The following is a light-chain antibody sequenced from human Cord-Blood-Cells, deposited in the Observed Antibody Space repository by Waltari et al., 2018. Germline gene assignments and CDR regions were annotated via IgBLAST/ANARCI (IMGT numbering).Light chain of an antibody. CDR2: AAS. Sequence: AIRMTQSPSSLSASTGDRVTITCRARQGISSYLAWYQQKPGKAPKLRIYAASTLQSGVPSMFSGSGSGTDFTLTISCLQSEDFATYYCQQYYSYPRTFGQGTKVEIK. CDR3: QQYYSYPRT. J-gene: IGKJ1*01. V-gene: IGKV1-8*01. CDR1: QGISSY.